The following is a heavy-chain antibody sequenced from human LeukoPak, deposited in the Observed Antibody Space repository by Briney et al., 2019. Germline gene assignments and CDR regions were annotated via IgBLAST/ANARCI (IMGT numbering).Heavy chain of an antibody. V-gene: IGHV3-21*01. J-gene: IGHJ6*04. CDR1: GFTFSSYS. D-gene: IGHD2-2*01. CDR2: ISSSSSSYI. Sequence: GGSLRLSCAASGFTFSSYSMNWVRQAPGKGLEWVSSISSSSSSYIYYADSVKGRFTISRDNAKNSLYLQMSSLRAEDTAVYYCGRDGYLVVPAAGGPLNYYYYGMDVWGKGTTVTFSS. CDR3: GRDGYLVVPAAGGPLNYYYYGMDV.